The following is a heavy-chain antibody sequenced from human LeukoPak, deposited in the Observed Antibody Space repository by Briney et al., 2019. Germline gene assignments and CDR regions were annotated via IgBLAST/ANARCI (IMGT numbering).Heavy chain of an antibody. CDR1: GGTFSSYA. V-gene: IGHV1-46*01. CDR3: ARGWVRGNWFDP. J-gene: IGHJ5*02. Sequence: ASVKVSCKASGGTFSSYAISWVRQAPGQGLEWMGIINPSGGSTSYAQKFQGRDTMTRDTSTSTVYMELSSLRSEDTAVYYCARGWVRGNWFDPWGQGTLVTVSS. D-gene: IGHD3-16*01. CDR2: INPSGGST.